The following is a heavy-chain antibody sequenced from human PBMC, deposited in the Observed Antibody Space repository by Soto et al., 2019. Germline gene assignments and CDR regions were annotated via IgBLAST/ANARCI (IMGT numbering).Heavy chain of an antibody. D-gene: IGHD3-22*01. Sequence: QVQLVESGGGVVQPGKSLRLSCAASGFTFNNYAMHWVRQAPGKGLEWVAIISNDGSTEDYADSVKGRFSISRDNYENTLSLQMNSLKAEDTAVYYCARDHYYDSSGFNDYWGQGTLVTVSS. CDR1: GFTFNNYA. CDR3: ARDHYYDSSGFNDY. CDR2: ISNDGSTE. V-gene: IGHV3-30-3*01. J-gene: IGHJ4*02.